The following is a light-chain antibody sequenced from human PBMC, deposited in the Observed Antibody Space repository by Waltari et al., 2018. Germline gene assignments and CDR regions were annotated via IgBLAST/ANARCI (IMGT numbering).Light chain of an antibody. CDR2: VNSDGSP. V-gene: IGLV4-69*01. CDR3: QTGGHGTWV. Sequence: QLVLTQSPSASASLGASVKLTCTLSSGHSSNIVAWLQQQPEKGPRYLMKVNSDGSPTKGDEIPARFSGSSSGAERYLTISSLQSEDEADYYCQTGGHGTWVFGGGTKLTVL. CDR1: SGHSSNI. J-gene: IGLJ3*02.